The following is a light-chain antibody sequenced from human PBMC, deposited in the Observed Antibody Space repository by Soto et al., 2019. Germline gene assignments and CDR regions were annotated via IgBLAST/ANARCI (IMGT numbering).Light chain of an antibody. J-gene: IGKJ2*01. V-gene: IGKV3-20*01. CDR2: GAS. CDR3: QQYGSSPYT. Sequence: EIVLTQSPGTLSLSPGERATLSCRASQSVSSGYLAWYQQKPGQAPRLLLYGASNRATGIPDRFSGSGSGTDFTLTISRLEPEDFAMYSCQQYGSSPYTFGQGTKLEIK. CDR1: QSVSSGY.